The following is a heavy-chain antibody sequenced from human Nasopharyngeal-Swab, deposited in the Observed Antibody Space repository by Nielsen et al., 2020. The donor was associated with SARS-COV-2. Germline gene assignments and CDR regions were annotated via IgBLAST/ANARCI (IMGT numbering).Heavy chain of an antibody. J-gene: IGHJ6*02. D-gene: IGHD6-6*01. CDR1: GGTFSSYA. V-gene: IGHV1-69*13. CDR2: IIPIFGTA. CDR3: ARRPYSSSSGDYYYGMDV. Sequence: SVKVSCKASGGTFSSYAIGWVRQAPGQGLEWMGGIIPIFGTANYAQKFQGRVTITADGSTSTAYMELSSLRSEDTAVYYCARRPYSSSSGDYYYGMDVWGQGTTVTVSS.